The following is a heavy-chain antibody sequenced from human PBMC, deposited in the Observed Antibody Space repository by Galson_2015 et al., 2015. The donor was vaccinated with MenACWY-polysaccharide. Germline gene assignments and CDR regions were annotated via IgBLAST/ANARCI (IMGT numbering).Heavy chain of an antibody. D-gene: IGHD1-1*01. CDR1: GFTFSSYS. CDR3: ARGVPWAFDL. J-gene: IGHJ2*01. Sequence: SLRLSCAASGFTFSSYSMNWVRQAPGKGLEWVSYISSSSSTIYYADSVKGRFTISRDNAKNSLYLQMNSLRAEDTAVYYCARGVPWAFDLWGRGTLVTVSS. CDR2: ISSSSSTI. V-gene: IGHV3-48*01.